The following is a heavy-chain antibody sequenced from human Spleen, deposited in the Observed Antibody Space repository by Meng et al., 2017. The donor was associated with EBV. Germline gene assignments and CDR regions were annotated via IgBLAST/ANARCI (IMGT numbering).Heavy chain of an antibody. J-gene: IGHJ5*02. CDR3: ARGGKQQLVRRNWFDP. Sequence: GLSQTSQSLFPTCASYGGSFGGIYWNWIRQTPGKGLEWIGEINHSGSTDYHPSLKSRVTISVDTSKNQFSLKLSSVTAAETAVYYCARGGKQQLVRRNWFDPWGQGTLVTVSS. D-gene: IGHD1-1*01. CDR2: INHSGST. CDR1: GGSFGGIY. V-gene: IGHV4-34*01.